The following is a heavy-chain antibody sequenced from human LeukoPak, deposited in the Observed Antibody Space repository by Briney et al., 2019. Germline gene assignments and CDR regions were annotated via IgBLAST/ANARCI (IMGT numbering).Heavy chain of an antibody. J-gene: IGHJ3*02. V-gene: IGHV4-39*07. CDR3: ARVGDLDGYGAFDI. D-gene: IGHD5-24*01. CDR1: GGSISSSSYY. CDR2: IYYSGST. Sequence: SETLSLTCTVSGGSISSSSYYWGWIRQPPGKGLEWIGSIYYSGSTYYNPSLKSRVTISVDTSKNQFSLKLSSVTAADTAVYYCARVGDLDGYGAFDIWGQGTMVTVSS.